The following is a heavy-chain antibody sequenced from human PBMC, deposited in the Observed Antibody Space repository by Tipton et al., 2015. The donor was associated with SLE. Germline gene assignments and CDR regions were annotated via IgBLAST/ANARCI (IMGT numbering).Heavy chain of an antibody. Sequence: RSLRLSCAASGFTFSSYGMHWVRQAPGKGLEWVAVIWYDGSNKHYADSVKGRFTVSRDNSKNTLYLQMSSLRAEDTAVYYCASSLLLNYFDYWGQGTLVTVSS. V-gene: IGHV3-33*01. D-gene: IGHD2-21*01. CDR3: ASSLLLNYFDY. J-gene: IGHJ4*02. CDR1: GFTFSSYG. CDR2: IWYDGSNK.